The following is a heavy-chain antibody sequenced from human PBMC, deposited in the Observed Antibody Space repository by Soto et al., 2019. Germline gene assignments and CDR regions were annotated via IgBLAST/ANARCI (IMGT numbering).Heavy chain of an antibody. D-gene: IGHD2-2*01. CDR2: ISGSGGST. V-gene: IGHV3-23*01. Sequence: EVQLLDSGGGLIQPGGSLRLSCAASGFTFNNYDMSWVRQAPGKGLEWVSAISGSGGSTYYTDFVKGRFTISRDNSKNTLYLQMNNLRADDTAVYFCAKRPAAIRAFDYLGQGTLVTVSS. CDR3: AKRPAAIRAFDY. J-gene: IGHJ4*02. CDR1: GFTFNNYD.